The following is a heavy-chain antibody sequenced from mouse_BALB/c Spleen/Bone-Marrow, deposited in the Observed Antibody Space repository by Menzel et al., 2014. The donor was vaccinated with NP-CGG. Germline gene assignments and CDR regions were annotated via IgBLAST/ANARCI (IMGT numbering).Heavy chain of an antibody. Sequence: VQLKDSGAELVKPGASVKLSCTASGFNIKDTYMHWVKQRPEQGLEWIGRIDPANGNTKYDPKFQGKATITADTSSNTAYLQLSSLTSEDAAVYYCASYYYGSSSFAYWGQGTPVTVSA. J-gene: IGHJ3*01. D-gene: IGHD1-1*01. V-gene: IGHV14-3*02. CDR1: GFNIKDTY. CDR3: ASYYYGSSSFAY. CDR2: IDPANGNT.